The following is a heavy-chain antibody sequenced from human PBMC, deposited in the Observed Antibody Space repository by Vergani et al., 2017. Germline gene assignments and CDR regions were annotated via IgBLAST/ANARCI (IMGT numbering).Heavy chain of an antibody. V-gene: IGHV3-30*02. D-gene: IGHD2-21*02. J-gene: IGHJ4*02. Sequence: QVQLVESAGGVVQPGGSLRLSCAASGFTFSNFGMHWIRQAPGKGLEWLAYIEKDGINTRYRDAVKGRFTVSRDNSKDILYLQMDSLRSEDTALYYCAKYLRDSTDGLPDSWGPGTLVIVSS. CDR1: GFTFSNFG. CDR2: IEKDGINT. CDR3: AKYLRDSTDGLPDS.